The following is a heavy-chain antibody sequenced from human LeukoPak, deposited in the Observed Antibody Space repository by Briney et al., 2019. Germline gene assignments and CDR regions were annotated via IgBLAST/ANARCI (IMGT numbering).Heavy chain of an antibody. J-gene: IGHJ5*02. CDR1: GFTFSTYT. Sequence: GGSLRLSCAASGFTFSTYTMNWVRQAPGKGLEWVASIGSTSDYIYYADSVKGRFTISRDNSKNTLYLQMNSLRAEDTAVYYCARAGRRSLLAYCGGDCKNWFDPWGQGTLVTVSS. CDR3: ARAGRRSLLAYCGGDCKNWFDP. D-gene: IGHD2-21*02. V-gene: IGHV3-21*01. CDR2: IGSTSDYI.